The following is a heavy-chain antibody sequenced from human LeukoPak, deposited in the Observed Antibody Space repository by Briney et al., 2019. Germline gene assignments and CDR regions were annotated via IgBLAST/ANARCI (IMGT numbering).Heavy chain of an antibody. V-gene: IGHV3-48*01. D-gene: IGHD4-17*01. J-gene: IGHJ4*02. CDR2: ISSSSSTI. CDR3: ARMRENYGDYHFDY. Sequence: PGGSLRLSCAASGFTLSSYSMNWVRQAPGKGLEWVSYISSSSSTIYYADSVKGRFTISRDNAKNSLYLQMNSLRAEDTAVYYCARMRENYGDYHFDYWGQGTLVTASS. CDR1: GFTLSSYS.